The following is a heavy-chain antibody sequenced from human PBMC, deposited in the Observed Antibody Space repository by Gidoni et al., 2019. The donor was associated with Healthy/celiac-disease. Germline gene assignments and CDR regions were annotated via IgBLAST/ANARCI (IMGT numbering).Heavy chain of an antibody. J-gene: IGHJ4*02. CDR3: ARDRDDFWSGYSDY. D-gene: IGHD3-3*01. Sequence: EVQLVESGGGLVKPGGSLRLSCAASGFTFSSYSMNWVRQAPGKGLKWVSSISSSSSYIYYADSVKGRFTISRDNAKNSLYLQMNSLRAEDTAVYYCARDRDDFWSGYSDYWGQGTLVTVSS. CDR2: ISSSSSYI. CDR1: GFTFSSYS. V-gene: IGHV3-21*01.